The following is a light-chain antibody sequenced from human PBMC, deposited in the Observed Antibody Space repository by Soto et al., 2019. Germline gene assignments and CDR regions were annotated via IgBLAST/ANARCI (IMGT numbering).Light chain of an antibody. J-gene: IGLJ7*01. CDR2: LEGSGSY. CDR1: SGHSSYI. CDR3: ETWDSNTAV. V-gene: IGLV4-60*03. Sequence: QSVLTQSSSASASLGSSVKLTCTLSSGHSSYIIAWHQQQPGKAPRYLMKLEGSGSYNKGCGVPDRFSGSSSGADRYLTISNLQSEDEADYYCETWDSNTAVFGGGTQLTVL.